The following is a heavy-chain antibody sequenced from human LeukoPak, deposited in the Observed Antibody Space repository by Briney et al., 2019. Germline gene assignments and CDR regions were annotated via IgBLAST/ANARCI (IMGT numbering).Heavy chain of an antibody. Sequence: GGSLRLSCAASGFTFSSYSMNWVRQAPGKGLEWVSSISSSSSYIYYADSVKGRFTISRDNAKNSLYLQMNSLRAEDTALYYCAKDMVYSGYDYLGFDYWGQGTLVTVSS. CDR2: ISSSSSYI. CDR3: AKDMVYSGYDYLGFDY. J-gene: IGHJ4*02. D-gene: IGHD5-12*01. V-gene: IGHV3-21*04. CDR1: GFTFSSYS.